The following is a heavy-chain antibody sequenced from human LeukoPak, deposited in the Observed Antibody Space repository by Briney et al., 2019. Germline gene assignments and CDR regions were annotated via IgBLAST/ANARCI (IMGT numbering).Heavy chain of an antibody. CDR1: GYSISSGYY. J-gene: IGHJ4*02. CDR2: IYHSGST. CDR3: AGDSSGWLGY. Sequence: SETLSLTCTVSGYSISSGYYWGWIRQPPGKGLEWIGSIYHSGSTNYNPSLKSRVTISVDTSKNQFSLKLSSVTAADTAVYYCAGDSSGWLGYWGQGTLVTVSS. D-gene: IGHD6-19*01. V-gene: IGHV4-38-2*02.